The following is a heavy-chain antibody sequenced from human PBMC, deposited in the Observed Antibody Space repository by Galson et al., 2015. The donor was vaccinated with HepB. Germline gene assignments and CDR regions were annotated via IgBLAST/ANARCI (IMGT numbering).Heavy chain of an antibody. J-gene: IGHJ4*02. CDR1: GFSFSNYA. Sequence: SLRLSCAVSGFSFSNYAMSWVRQAPGKGLEWVSAITDRVGSTYYADSVKGRFTISRDNSTNTPYIQMHSLRAEDRAVYYCAKDCREVAGTNDDWGQGTLVTVSS. D-gene: IGHD6-19*01. V-gene: IGHV3-23*01. CDR3: AKDCREVAGTNDD. CDR2: ITDRVGST.